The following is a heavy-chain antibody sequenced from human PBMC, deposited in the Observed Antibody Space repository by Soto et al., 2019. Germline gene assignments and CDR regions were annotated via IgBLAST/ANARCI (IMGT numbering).Heavy chain of an antibody. J-gene: IGHJ3*02. Sequence: GGSLRLSCAASGFTVSSNYMSWVRQAPGKGLEWVSVIYSGGSTYYADSVKGRFTISRDNSKNTLYLQMNSLRAEDTAVYYCARVNPAVAGGLHGAFDIWGQGTMVTVSS. CDR1: GFTVSSNY. D-gene: IGHD6-13*01. V-gene: IGHV3-53*01. CDR2: IYSGGST. CDR3: ARVNPAVAGGLHGAFDI.